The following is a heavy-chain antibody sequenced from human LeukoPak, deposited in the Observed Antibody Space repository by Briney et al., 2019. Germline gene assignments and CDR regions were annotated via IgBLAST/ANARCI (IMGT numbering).Heavy chain of an antibody. V-gene: IGHV3-48*02. CDR3: VRDSHLVFDY. D-gene: IGHD6-6*01. CDR1: GFTFSSYS. J-gene: IGHJ4*02. CDR2: IRGSSTMI. Sequence: GGSLRLSCAASGFTFSSYSMNWVRQAPGEGLGWLSYIRGSSTMIYYADSVKGPFTISRDNAKNSQYLQMNSLRDEDTAVYYCVRDSHLVFDYWGQGTLVAVSS.